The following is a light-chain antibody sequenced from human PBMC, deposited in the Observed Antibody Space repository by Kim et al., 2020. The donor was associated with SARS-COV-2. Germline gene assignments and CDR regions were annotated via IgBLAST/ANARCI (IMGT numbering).Light chain of an antibody. CDR2: RAS. CDR1: QGISSV. J-gene: IGKJ2*01. CDR3: QQYKNHYT. V-gene: IGKV1-5*03. Sequence: LSAALRDSVTITARASQGISSVLALYKQRPGKVPKVLISRASILEVGVPSRFNGSGSGTEFTLTISSLQPDDFATYYCQQYKNHYTFGQGTKLEI.